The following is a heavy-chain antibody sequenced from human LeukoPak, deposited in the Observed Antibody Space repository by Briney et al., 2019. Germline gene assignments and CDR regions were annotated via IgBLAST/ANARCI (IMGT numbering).Heavy chain of an antibody. CDR1: VGSMSNYY. CDR3: ARGSGSSVHYPQLHYDY. V-gene: IGHV4-59*01. CDR2: IYYSGST. Sequence: SETLSPTCTVSVGSMSNYYWGWVRQPPGKGLEWIGYIYYSGSTYYNPSLKSRVTISVGTSKNQFSLKLTSVTAADTAVYYCARGSGSSVHYPQLHYDYWGQGALVTVSS. J-gene: IGHJ4*02. D-gene: IGHD3-22*01.